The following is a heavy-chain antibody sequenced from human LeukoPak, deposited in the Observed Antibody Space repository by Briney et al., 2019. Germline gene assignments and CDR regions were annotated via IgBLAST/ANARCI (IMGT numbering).Heavy chain of an antibody. CDR2: INAGNGNT. V-gene: IGHV1-3*01. CDR3: ARSTQTGGSGSYYNDY. Sequence: ASVKVSCKASGYTFTSYAMHWVRQAPGQRLEWMGWINAGNGNTKYSQKFQGRVTITRDTSASTAYMELSSLRSEDTAVYYCARSTQTGGSGSYYNDYWGQGTLVTVSS. CDR1: GYTFTSYA. J-gene: IGHJ4*02. D-gene: IGHD3-10*01.